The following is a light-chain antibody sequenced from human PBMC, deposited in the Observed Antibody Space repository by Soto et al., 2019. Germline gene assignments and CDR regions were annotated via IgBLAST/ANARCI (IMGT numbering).Light chain of an antibody. Sequence: EIVLTQSPGTLSLSPGERATLSCRGSQSVSRSNLAWYQQNPGQAPRLLIYGASSRATGIPDRFSGSGSGTDFTLTISRLEPEDFAVYYCQQYGTSPLTFGGGTKVDIK. CDR1: QSVSRSN. J-gene: IGKJ4*01. CDR3: QQYGTSPLT. CDR2: GAS. V-gene: IGKV3-20*01.